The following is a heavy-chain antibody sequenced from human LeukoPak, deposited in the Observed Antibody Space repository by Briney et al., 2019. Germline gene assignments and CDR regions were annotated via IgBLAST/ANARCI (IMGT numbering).Heavy chain of an antibody. CDR3: ARDLSSEAH. D-gene: IGHD2/OR15-2a*01. V-gene: IGHV3-30*14. J-gene: IGHJ4*02. Sequence: PGGSLRLSCAASGFTFSSYAMHWVRQAPGKGLEWVAVISYDGSNKYYADSVKGRFTISRDNSKNTLYLQMNSLRAEDTAVYYCARDLSSEAHWGQGTLVTVSS. CDR2: ISYDGSNK. CDR1: GFTFSSYA.